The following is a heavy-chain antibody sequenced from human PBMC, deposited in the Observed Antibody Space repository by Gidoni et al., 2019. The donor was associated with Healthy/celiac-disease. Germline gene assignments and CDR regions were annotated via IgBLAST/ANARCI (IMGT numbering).Heavy chain of an antibody. CDR1: GYTFTSYA. D-gene: IGHD2-15*01. CDR2: INAGNGNT. CDR3: ASCCYYGDYSYYYMDV. Sequence: QVQLVQSGAEVKKPGASVKVSCKASGYTFTSYAMHWGRQAPGQRLEWMGWINAGNGNTKYSQKFQGRVTITRDTSASTAYMELSSLRSEDTAVYYCASCCYYGDYSYYYMDVWGKGTTVTVSS. J-gene: IGHJ6*03. V-gene: IGHV1-3*01.